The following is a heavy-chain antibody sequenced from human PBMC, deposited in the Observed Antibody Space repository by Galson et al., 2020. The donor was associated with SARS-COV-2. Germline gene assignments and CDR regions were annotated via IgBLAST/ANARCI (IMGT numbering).Heavy chain of an antibody. CDR2: ISHSGGT. Sequence: SETLSLTCAASGTSISSGSYSWNWIRQPPGKGLAWIGYISHSGGTYYNPSLKSRVTISGDRSKNQFSLRLSSVTAADTARYYCARGEGSRDASDIGGRGTMVGVSS. CDR3: ARGEGSRDASDI. V-gene: IGHV4-30-2*01. J-gene: IGHJ3*02. CDR1: GTSISSGSYS. D-gene: IGHD1-26*01.